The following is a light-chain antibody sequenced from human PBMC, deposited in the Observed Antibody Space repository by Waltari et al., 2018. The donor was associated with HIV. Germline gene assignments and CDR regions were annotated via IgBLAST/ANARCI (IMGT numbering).Light chain of an antibody. CDR2: EVN. V-gene: IGLV2-8*01. Sequence: QSALTQPPSASGSPGQSVTISCTGTSSDLGGSKYVSWYHQHPGKAPKLMIYEVNKRSAGVPDRFSGYKSANTASLTVSGLQADDEADYYCNSYAGSNNWVFGGGTKLTVL. CDR1: SSDLGGSKY. J-gene: IGLJ3*02. CDR3: NSYAGSNNWV.